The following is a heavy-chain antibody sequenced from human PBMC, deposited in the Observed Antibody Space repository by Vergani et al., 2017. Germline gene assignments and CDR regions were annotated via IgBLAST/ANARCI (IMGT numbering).Heavy chain of an antibody. CDR1: GFTFSSYG. V-gene: IGHV3-30*18. CDR2: ISYDGSNK. D-gene: IGHD4-23*01. J-gene: IGHJ4*02. CDR3: AKDEGPMGGGNIGEYYFDY. Sequence: QVQLVESGGGVVQPGRSLRLSCAASGFTFSSYGMHWVRQAPGKGLEWVAVISYDGSNKYYADSVKGRFTISRDNSKNTLYLQMNSLRAEDTALYYCAKDEGPMGGGNIGEYYFDYWGQGTLVTVSS.